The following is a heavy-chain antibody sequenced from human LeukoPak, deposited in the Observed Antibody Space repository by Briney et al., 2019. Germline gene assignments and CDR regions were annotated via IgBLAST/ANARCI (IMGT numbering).Heavy chain of an antibody. CDR3: ASPPTVTTFDS. CDR2: ISGSGGNR. Sequence: GGSLRLSCAASGFTFSDYYMSWIRQAPGKGLEWVSSISGSGGNRYYADSVKGRFTISRDNSKNTLYLQMNSLRADDTAVYYYASPPTVTTFDSWGQGTLVTVSS. V-gene: IGHV3-23*01. J-gene: IGHJ4*02. CDR1: GFTFSDYY. D-gene: IGHD4-11*01.